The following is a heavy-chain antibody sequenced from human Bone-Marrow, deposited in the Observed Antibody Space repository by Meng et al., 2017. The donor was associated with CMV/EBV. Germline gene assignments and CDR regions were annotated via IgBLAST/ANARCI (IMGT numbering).Heavy chain of an antibody. V-gene: IGHV4-34*01. CDR2: ISHTGGT. CDR3: AREQYDFWSGYSTYYFDY. D-gene: IGHD3-3*01. CDR1: GTSFSDYS. Sequence: GSLRLSCAVYGTSFSDYSWTWIRQTPGKGLEWIGQISHTGGTNYNPSLKSRVTISVDTSKNQFSLKLSSVTAADTAVYYCAREQYDFWSGYSTYYFDYWGQGTLVAASS. J-gene: IGHJ4*02.